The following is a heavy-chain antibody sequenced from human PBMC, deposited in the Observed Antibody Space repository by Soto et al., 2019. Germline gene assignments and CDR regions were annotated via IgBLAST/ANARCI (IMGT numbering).Heavy chain of an antibody. D-gene: IGHD4-17*01. CDR3: ARKAKVTTCFDY. J-gene: IGHJ4*02. Sequence: QVQLQESGPGLVKPSQTLSLTCTVSGGSIRSGGYYWSWIRQDPGKGVEWIGHIYYSGSTYYNPSLKSRVTISVDTSKNPFSLKLSSVTAADTAVYSCARKAKVTTCFDYWGQGTLVTVSS. CDR2: IYYSGST. CDR1: GGSIRSGGYY. V-gene: IGHV4-31*03.